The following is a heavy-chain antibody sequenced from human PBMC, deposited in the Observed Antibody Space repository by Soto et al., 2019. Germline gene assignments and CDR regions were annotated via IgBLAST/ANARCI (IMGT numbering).Heavy chain of an antibody. D-gene: IGHD5-12*01. CDR1: GGSISSYY. CDR2: IYYSGST. CDR3: ARERRDGYKHYFDH. J-gene: IGHJ4*02. Sequence: QVQLQESGPGLVKPSETLSLMCTVSGGSISSYYWSWIRQPPGKGLEWIGYIYYSGSTNYNPSLKSRVTIAVDASKNQFSLKLSSVTAADTAVYYCARERRDGYKHYFDHWGQGTLVTVSS. V-gene: IGHV4-59*01.